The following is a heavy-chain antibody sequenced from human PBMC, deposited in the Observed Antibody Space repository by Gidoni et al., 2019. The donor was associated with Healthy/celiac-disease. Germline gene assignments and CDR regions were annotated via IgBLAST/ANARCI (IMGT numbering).Heavy chain of an antibody. CDR2: IKSKTDGGTT. J-gene: IGHJ4*02. D-gene: IGHD3-3*01. CDR3: TTLGFLEWLLSSEIDY. Sequence: EVQLVASGGGLVKPGGSLSLSCAASGFTFSNAWLSWVRQAPGKGLEWVGRIKSKTDGGTTDYAAPVKGRFTISRDDSKNTLYLQMNSLKTEDTAVYYCTTLGFLEWLLSSEIDYWGQGTLVTVSS. CDR1: GFTFSNAW. V-gene: IGHV3-15*01.